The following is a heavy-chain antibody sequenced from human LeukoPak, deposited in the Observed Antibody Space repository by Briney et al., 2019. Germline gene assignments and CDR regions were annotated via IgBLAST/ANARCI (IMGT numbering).Heavy chain of an antibody. D-gene: IGHD3-9*01. CDR1: GFTFSTYA. J-gene: IGHJ3*02. Sequence: GGSLRLSCAASGFTFSTYAMSWVRQAPGKGLEWVSAITGSGASTYYADSVKGRFTISRDNSKNTLYLQMNSLRAEDTAVYYCARGTPPYDILTGPESHGAFDIWGQGTMVTVSS. V-gene: IGHV3-23*01. CDR3: ARGTPPYDILTGPESHGAFDI. CDR2: ITGSGAST.